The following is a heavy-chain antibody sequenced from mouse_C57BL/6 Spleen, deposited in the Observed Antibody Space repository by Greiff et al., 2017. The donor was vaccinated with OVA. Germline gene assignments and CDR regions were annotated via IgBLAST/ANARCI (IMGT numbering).Heavy chain of an antibody. CDR3: ARSGAYYSNYDYFDY. Sequence: QLQQSGPELVKPGASVKISCKASGYSFTGYYMNWVKQSPEKSLEWIGEINPSTGGTTYNQKFKAKATLTVDKSSSTAYMQLKSLTSEDSAVYYCARSGAYYSNYDYFDYWGQGTTLTVSS. J-gene: IGHJ2*01. V-gene: IGHV1-42*01. CDR2: INPSTGGT. CDR1: GYSFTGYY. D-gene: IGHD2-5*01.